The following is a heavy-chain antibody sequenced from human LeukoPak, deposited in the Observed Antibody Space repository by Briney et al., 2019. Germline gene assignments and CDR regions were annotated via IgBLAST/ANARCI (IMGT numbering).Heavy chain of an antibody. CDR1: GYTFTSYW. Sequence: KVSCKASGYTFTSYWIGWVRQMPGKGLEWMGIIYPGDSDTRYSPSFQGQVTISADKSISTAYLQWSSLKASDTAMYYCARQTERRGDYGDYWGQGTLVTVSS. D-gene: IGHD4-17*01. J-gene: IGHJ4*02. V-gene: IGHV5-51*01. CDR2: IYPGDSDT. CDR3: ARQTERRGDYGDY.